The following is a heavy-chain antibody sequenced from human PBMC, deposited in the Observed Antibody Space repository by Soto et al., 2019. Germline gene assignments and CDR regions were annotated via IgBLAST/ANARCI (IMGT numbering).Heavy chain of an antibody. CDR1: GYTFTSSG. Sequence: QVQLVQSGAEVQKPGASVKVSCKASGYTFTSSGISWVRQAPGQGLEWMGWITPYNGNTNYVQKLQGRITMTTDTSTSTAYMERRSLRSDDTAVYYCARLDYDNTGAFGYWGQGTLVTVSS. V-gene: IGHV1-18*01. J-gene: IGHJ4*02. CDR2: ITPYNGNT. CDR3: ARLDYDNTGAFGY. D-gene: IGHD3-22*01.